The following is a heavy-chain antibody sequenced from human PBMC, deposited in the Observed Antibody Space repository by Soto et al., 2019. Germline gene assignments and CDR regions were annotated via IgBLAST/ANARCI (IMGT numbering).Heavy chain of an antibody. CDR1: GLTFSSYA. J-gene: IGHJ4*02. V-gene: IGHV3-23*01. CDR2: ISGSGGST. CDR3: YGSGSYYNVWSIY. D-gene: IGHD3-10*01. Sequence: PGGSLRLSCAASGLTFSSYAMSWVRQDPGKGLEWVSAISGSGGSTYYADSVKGRFTISRDNSKNTLYLQMNSLRAEDTAVYYCYGSGSYYNVWSIYWGQGTLVTVSS.